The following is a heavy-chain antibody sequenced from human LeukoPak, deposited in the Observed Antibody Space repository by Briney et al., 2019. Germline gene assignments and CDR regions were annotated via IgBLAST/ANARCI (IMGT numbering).Heavy chain of an antibody. CDR1: GYTFTNFG. CDR2: ISAYNGNT. J-gene: IGHJ6*02. D-gene: IGHD5-18*01. Sequence: ASVKVSCKASGYTFTNFGISWVRQAPGQGLEWMGWISAYNGNTNYAQKLQGRVTMTTDTSTSTAYMELRSLRSDDTAVYYCARDYGTAMVSPLYYYYGMDVWGQGTTVTVSS. CDR3: ARDYGTAMVSPLYYYYGMDV. V-gene: IGHV1-18*01.